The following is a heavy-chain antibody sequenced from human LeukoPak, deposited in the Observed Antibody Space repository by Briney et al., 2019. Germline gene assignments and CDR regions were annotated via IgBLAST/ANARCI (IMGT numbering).Heavy chain of an antibody. CDR2: ISAYNGNT. CDR1: GYTFTSYG. CDR3: ARDFPNPNSGDFGSGWYGGGSWFDP. V-gene: IGHV1-18*01. J-gene: IGHJ5*02. Sequence: ASVKVSCKASGYTFTSYGISWVRQAPGQGLEWMGWISAYNGNTNYAQKLQGRVTMTTDTSTSTAYMELRSLRSDDTAVYNCARDFPNPNSGDFGSGWYGGGSWFDPWGQGTLVTVSS. D-gene: IGHD6-19*01.